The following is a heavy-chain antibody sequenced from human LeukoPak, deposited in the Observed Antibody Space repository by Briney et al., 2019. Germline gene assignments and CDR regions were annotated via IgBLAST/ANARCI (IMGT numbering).Heavy chain of an antibody. CDR1: GGSISSYY. V-gene: IGHV4-59*01. Sequence: SETLSLTCTVSGGSISSYYWSWIRQPPGKGLKWIGNIYYSGYTTYSPSLRSRVTISVDTYKNQFCLKLSSVTGADTAVYYCARETSQKGAHYMDVWGKGTTITISS. D-gene: IGHD3-16*01. CDR3: ARETSQKGAHYMDV. J-gene: IGHJ6*03. CDR2: IYYSGYT.